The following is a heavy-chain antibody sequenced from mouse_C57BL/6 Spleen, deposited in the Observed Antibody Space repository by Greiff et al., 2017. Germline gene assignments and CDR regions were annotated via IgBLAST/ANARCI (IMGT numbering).Heavy chain of an antibody. V-gene: IGHV5-17*01. D-gene: IGHD2-1*01. J-gene: IGHJ2*01. Sequence: EVHLVESGGGLVKPGGSLKLSCAASGFTFSDYGMHWVRQAPEKGLEWVAYISSGSSTIYYADTVKGRFTISRDNAKNTLFLQITSLRSEDTAMYYCARGGNFYYFDYWGQGTTLTVSS. CDR2: ISSGSSTI. CDR1: GFTFSDYG. CDR3: ARGGNFYYFDY.